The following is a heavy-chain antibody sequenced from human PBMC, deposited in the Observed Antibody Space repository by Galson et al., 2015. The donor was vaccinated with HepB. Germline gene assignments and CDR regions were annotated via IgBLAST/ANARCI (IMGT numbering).Heavy chain of an antibody. D-gene: IGHD3-22*01. CDR1: GFTFSSYR. CDR2: ISSSSSTI. Sequence: SGFTFSSYRMNWVRQAPGKGLEWVSYISSSSSTIYYADSVKGRFTISRDNAKNSLYLQMNSLRDEDTAVYYCARDRSHSRRYYYDSSGYRGYYYYGMDVWGQGTTVTVSS. CDR3: ARDRSHSRRYYYDSSGYRGYYYYGMDV. J-gene: IGHJ6*02. V-gene: IGHV3-48*02.